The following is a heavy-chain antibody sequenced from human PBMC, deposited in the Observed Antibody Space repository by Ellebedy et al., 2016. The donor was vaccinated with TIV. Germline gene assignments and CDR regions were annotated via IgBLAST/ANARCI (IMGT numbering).Heavy chain of an antibody. Sequence: GESLKISCAASGFTFSDYYMSWIRQAPGKGLEWVSYISSSGSTIYYADSVKGRFTISRDNAKNSLYLQMNSLRAEDTAVYYCAKDPIAVAGFNYFDYWGQGTLVTVSS. J-gene: IGHJ4*02. CDR1: GFTFSDYY. CDR3: AKDPIAVAGFNYFDY. CDR2: ISSSGSTI. D-gene: IGHD6-19*01. V-gene: IGHV3-11*01.